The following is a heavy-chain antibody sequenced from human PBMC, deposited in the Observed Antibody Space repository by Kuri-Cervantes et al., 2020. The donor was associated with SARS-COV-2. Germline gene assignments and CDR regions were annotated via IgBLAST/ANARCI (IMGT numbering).Heavy chain of an antibody. CDR1: GFTVSSNY. CDR2: IYSGGST. J-gene: IGHJ2*01. CDR3: ARDKRSLDFWSGYYSTRTRYWYFDL. V-gene: IGHV3-53*01. D-gene: IGHD3-3*01. Sequence: GESLKISCAASGFTVSSNYMSWVRQAPGKGLEWVSVIYSGGSTYYADSVKGRFTISRDNSKNTLYLHMNSLRAEDTAAYHCARDKRSLDFWSGYYSTRTRYWYFDLWGRGTPVTVSS.